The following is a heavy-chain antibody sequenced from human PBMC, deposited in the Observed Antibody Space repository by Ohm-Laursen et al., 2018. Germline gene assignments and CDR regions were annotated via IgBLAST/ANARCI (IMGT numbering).Heavy chain of an antibody. CDR2: VTYSGNT. CDR1: GFTFSSYA. V-gene: IGHV4-59*04. D-gene: IGHD1-7*01. CDR3: AKDYLTGTTEVGDY. Sequence: LRLSCAAPGFTFSSYAMSWVRQPPGRGLECIGKVTYSGNTQRNPSLKSRVTMFIDTSKSQFSLKLNSGTAADTAVYYCAKDYLTGTTEVGDYWGQGTLVTVSS. J-gene: IGHJ4*02.